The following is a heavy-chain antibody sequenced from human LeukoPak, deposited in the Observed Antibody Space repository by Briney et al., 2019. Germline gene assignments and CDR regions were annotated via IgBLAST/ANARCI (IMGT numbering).Heavy chain of an antibody. D-gene: IGHD5-18*01. CDR3: ARDTGQLWLRNYYYGMDV. Sequence: SETLSLTCTVSGGSISSYYWSWIRQPPGKGLEWIGYIYYSGSTNYNPSLKSRVTISVDTSKNQFSLKLSSVTAADTAVYYCARDTGQLWLRNYYYGMDVWGQGTTVTVPS. J-gene: IGHJ6*02. CDR1: GGSISSYY. CDR2: IYYSGST. V-gene: IGHV4-59*01.